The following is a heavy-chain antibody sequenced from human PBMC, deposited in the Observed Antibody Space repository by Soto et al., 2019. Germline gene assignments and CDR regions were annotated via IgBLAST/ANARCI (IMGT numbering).Heavy chain of an antibody. J-gene: IGHJ4*02. V-gene: IGHV4-30-4*01. Sequence: PSETLSLTCSVSGDSISSADYFWTWIRQSPGKGLEWMGYIFHSGTTYYNPSLKGRLLISIENSKNQFSLRLTSVTAADSAVYFSASEPSPPKARTDFWGPGTLHTFSS. CDR2: IFHSGTT. CDR3: ASEPSPPKARTDF. CDR1: GDSISSADYF.